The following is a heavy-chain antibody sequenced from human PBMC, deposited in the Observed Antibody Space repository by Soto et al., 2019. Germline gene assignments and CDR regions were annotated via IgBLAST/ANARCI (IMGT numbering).Heavy chain of an antibody. D-gene: IGHD2-8*01. V-gene: IGHV1-18*01. Sequence: ASVKVSCKASGYTFTSYGISWVRQAPGQGLEWMGWISAYNGNTNYAQKLQGRVTMTTDTSTSTAYMELRSLRSDGTAVYYCVKTGYCTNGVCYAGGSFDYWGQGTLVTVSS. CDR3: VKTGYCTNGVCYAGGSFDY. J-gene: IGHJ4*02. CDR1: GYTFTSYG. CDR2: ISAYNGNT.